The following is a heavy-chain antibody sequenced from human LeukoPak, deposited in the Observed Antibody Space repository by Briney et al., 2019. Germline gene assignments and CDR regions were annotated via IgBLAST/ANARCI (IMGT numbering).Heavy chain of an antibody. J-gene: IGHJ5*02. Sequence: PGGSLRLSCAASGFTFSSYAMSWVRQAPGKGLEWVSAISGSGGSTYYADSVKGRFTISRDNSKNTLYLQMNSLRAEDTAVYYCVKGGYGSGRYWFDPWGQGTLVTVSS. CDR1: GFTFSSYA. V-gene: IGHV3-23*01. CDR3: VKGGYGSGRYWFDP. D-gene: IGHD3-10*01. CDR2: ISGSGGST.